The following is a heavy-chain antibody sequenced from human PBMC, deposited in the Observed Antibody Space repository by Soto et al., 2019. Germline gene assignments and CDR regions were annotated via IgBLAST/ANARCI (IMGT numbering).Heavy chain of an antibody. D-gene: IGHD3-22*01. V-gene: IGHV1-46*01. CDR3: AREVAHSSGYYYSNYYYYGMDV. Sequence: QVQLVQSGAEVKKPGASVKVSCKASGYTFTSYYMHWVRQAPGQGLEWMGIINPSGGSTSYAQKFQGRVTMTRDTSTSTVDMELSSLRSEDTAVYYCAREVAHSSGYYYSNYYYYGMDVWGQGTTVTVSS. CDR1: GYTFTSYY. J-gene: IGHJ6*02. CDR2: INPSGGST.